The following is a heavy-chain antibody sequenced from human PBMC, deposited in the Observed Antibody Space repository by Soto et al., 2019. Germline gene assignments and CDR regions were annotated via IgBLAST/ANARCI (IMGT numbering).Heavy chain of an antibody. CDR1: GGSISSSSYY. D-gene: IGHD6-13*01. V-gene: IGHV4-39*01. J-gene: IGHJ4*02. Sequence: QLQLQESGPGLVKPSETLSLTCTVSGGSISSSSYYWGWIRQPPGKGLEWIGSIYYSGSTYYNPSLKSRVPISVDTSKNQFSLKLSSVTAADTAVYYCARQGIGVSYFDYWGQGTLVTVFS. CDR2: IYYSGST. CDR3: ARQGIGVSYFDY.